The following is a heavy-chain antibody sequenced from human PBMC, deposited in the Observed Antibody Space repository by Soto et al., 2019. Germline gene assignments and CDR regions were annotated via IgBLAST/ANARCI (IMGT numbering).Heavy chain of an antibody. CDR2: IYHYGST. D-gene: IGHD6-13*01. J-gene: IGHJ4*02. V-gene: IGHV4-30-2*01. CDR1: GGSISSGGYF. CDR3: ARPDSSSWAAPFGS. Sequence: SETLSLTCAVSGGSISSGGYFWSWIRQPPGKGLEWIGYIYHYGSTYYNPSLKSRVTISVDRSKNQFSLKLSSVTASDTAVYYCARPDSSSWAAPFGSWGQGTLVTVSS.